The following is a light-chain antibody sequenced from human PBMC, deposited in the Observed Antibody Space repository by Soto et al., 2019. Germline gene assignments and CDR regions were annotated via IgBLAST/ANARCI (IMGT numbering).Light chain of an antibody. CDR1: NSNIGSNY. V-gene: IGLV1-47*01. CDR2: RDN. CDR3: ATWDDSLSGWV. Sequence: QSVLTQAPSASGTPGQGVRIPCSGRNSNIGSNYVYWYQQFPGTAPKLLISRDNQRPSGVPDRFSGSKSGTSASLAISGLRSDDEADYYCATWDDSLSGWVFGGGTKLTVL. J-gene: IGLJ3*02.